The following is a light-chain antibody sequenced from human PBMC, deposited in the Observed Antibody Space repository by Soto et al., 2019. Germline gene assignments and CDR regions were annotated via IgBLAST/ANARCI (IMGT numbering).Light chain of an antibody. Sequence: EIVMTQSPATLSVSPGERATLSCRASLSVSSNLAWYQQKPGQAPRLLISGAHNRAPGIPDRFSGSESGTDFTLRISRLEPEDFAVYYCQQYGSSVTFGQGTKVDIK. J-gene: IGKJ1*01. CDR1: LSVSSN. V-gene: IGKV3-20*01. CDR2: GAH. CDR3: QQYGSSVT.